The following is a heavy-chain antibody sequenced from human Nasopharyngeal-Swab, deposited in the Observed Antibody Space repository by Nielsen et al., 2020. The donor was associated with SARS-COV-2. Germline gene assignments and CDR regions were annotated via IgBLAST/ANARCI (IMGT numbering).Heavy chain of an antibody. Sequence: PGKGLEWIGEINHSGSTNYNPSLKSRVTISVDTSKNQFSLKLSSVTAADTAVYYCARAPPYYDFWSGYYKGWFDPWGQGTLVRLL. V-gene: IGHV4-34*01. D-gene: IGHD3-3*01. CDR3: ARAPPYYDFWSGYYKGWFDP. J-gene: IGHJ5*02. CDR2: INHSGST.